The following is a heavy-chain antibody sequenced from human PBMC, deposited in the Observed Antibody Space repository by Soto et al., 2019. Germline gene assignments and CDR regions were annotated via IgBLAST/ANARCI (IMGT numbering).Heavy chain of an antibody. J-gene: IGHJ4*02. D-gene: IGHD6-19*01. CDR1: GVTVSSNY. Sequence: EVQLVESGGGLAQPGGSLRLALAASGVTVSSNYRRWVRQAPGKGLEWVSGIQSGGITDYADSVKCRLRTSRDHSKNMPYLPMNCLRAQDSAVHYCARMTPPISCPGCRGQGALVTVSS. V-gene: IGHV3-66*01. CDR3: ARMTPPISCPGC. CDR2: IQSGGIT.